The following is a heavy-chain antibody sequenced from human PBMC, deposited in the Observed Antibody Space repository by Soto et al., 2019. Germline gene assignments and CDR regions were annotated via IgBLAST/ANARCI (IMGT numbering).Heavy chain of an antibody. CDR1: GGSFSGYY. CDR2: INHSGST. V-gene: IGHV4-34*01. D-gene: IGHD2-15*01. J-gene: IGHJ4*02. CDR3: AIAFRDIVVVVAATYFDY. Sequence: SETLSLTCAVYGGSFSGYYWSWIRQPPGKGLEWIGEINHSGSTHYNPSLKSRVTISVDTSKNQFSLKLSSVTAADTAVYYCAIAFRDIVVVVAATYFDYWGQGTLVTVSS.